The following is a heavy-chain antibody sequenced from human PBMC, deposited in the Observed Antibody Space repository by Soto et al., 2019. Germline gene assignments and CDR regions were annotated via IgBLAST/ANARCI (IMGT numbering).Heavy chain of an antibody. CDR1: GGSFSGYY. CDR3: ARCRHWKSPRHFDY. D-gene: IGHD1-1*01. J-gene: IGHJ4*02. V-gene: IGHV4-34*01. Sequence: QVQLQQWGAGLLKPSETLSLTCAVYGGSFSGYYWSWIRQPPGRGLEWNGEINHSGSNNYNPSLKSRVTISVATSNNQFSLELSSVPAADTAVYYFARCRHWKSPRHFDYWGQGTLVTVSS. CDR2: INHSGSN.